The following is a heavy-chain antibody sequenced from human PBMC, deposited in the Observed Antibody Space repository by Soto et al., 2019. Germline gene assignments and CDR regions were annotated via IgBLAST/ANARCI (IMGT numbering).Heavy chain of an antibody. CDR2: IYPGDSDT. CDR3: ARTLANWNHYYYVMDV. CDR1: GYSFTSYW. D-gene: IGHD1-20*01. J-gene: IGHJ6*01. Sequence: PGESLKISCKGSGYSFTSYWIGWVRQMPWKGLEWMGIIYPGDSDTRYSPSFQGQVTISADKSISTAYLQWSSLKASDTAMYYCARTLANWNHYYYVMDVGGQRSTVTVSS. V-gene: IGHV5-51*01.